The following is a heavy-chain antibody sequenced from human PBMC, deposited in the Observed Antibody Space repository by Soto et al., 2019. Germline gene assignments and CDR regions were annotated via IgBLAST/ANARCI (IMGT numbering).Heavy chain of an antibody. V-gene: IGHV4-59*01. Sequence: QVQLQESGPGLVKPSETLSLTCTVSGGSLSSYYWSWIRQPPGKGLEWIGYIYYSGSTNYNPSLKSRVTISVDTSKNQFSLKRSSVTAADTAVYYCARGYVFGGYYFDYWGQGTLVTVSS. D-gene: IGHD3-3*01. CDR2: IYYSGST. CDR3: ARGYVFGGYYFDY. CDR1: GGSLSSYY. J-gene: IGHJ4*02.